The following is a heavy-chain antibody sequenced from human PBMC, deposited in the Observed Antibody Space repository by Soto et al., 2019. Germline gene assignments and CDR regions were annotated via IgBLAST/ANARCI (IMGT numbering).Heavy chain of an antibody. CDR1: GGTFSSYA. D-gene: IGHD1-26*01. V-gene: IGHV1-69*06. J-gene: IGHJ4*01. Sequence: SSVKVSCKASGGTFSSYAISWVRPAPGQGLEWMGGLIPIFGTENYAQKFQGRVTITADKYTSTAYMELSSLRSEDTAVYYCAREGSPLMELAPFDDWGHGTLVTVSS. CDR2: LIPIFGTE. CDR3: AREGSPLMELAPFDD.